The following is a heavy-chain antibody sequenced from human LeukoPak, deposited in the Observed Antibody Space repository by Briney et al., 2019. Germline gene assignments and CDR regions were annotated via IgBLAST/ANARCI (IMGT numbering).Heavy chain of an antibody. D-gene: IGHD4-17*01. CDR1: GGSISSDY. CDR3: AKKRAYGDCGFDP. Sequence: SETLSLTCTVSGGSISSDYWSWIRQPPGKGLEWIGYIYYSGSASYNPSVKSRVTISVDTSKNQFSLKLNSVTAADTAVYYCAKKRAYGDCGFDPWGQGTLVTVSS. CDR2: IYYSGSA. V-gene: IGHV4-59*01. J-gene: IGHJ5*02.